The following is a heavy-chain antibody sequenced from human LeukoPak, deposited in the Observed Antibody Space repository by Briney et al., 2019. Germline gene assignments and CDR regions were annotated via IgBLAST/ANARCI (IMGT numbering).Heavy chain of an antibody. V-gene: IGHV4-59*10. CDR1: GGSFSGYY. Sequence: PSETLSLTCAVYGGSFSGYYWSWIRQPAGKGLEWIGRIYTSGSTNYNPSLKSRVTISVDTSKNQFSLKLSSVTAADTAVYYCARYAAVAGYNWFDPWGQGTLVTVSS. D-gene: IGHD6-19*01. J-gene: IGHJ5*02. CDR2: IYTSGST. CDR3: ARYAAVAGYNWFDP.